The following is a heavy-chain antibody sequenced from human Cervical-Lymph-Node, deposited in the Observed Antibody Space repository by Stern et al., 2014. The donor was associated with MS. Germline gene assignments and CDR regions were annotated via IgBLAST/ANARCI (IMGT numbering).Heavy chain of an antibody. D-gene: IGHD1-26*01. Sequence: QVTLKESGPVLVKPTETLTLTCSVSGLSLSNPRMGVSWIRQPPGKALEWLAHILSTDEKSYSTSLESRLTISRGTSKSQVVLTMTNMDPVDTATYYCARSYSGTYLDWFDPWGQGTLVTVSS. CDR3: ARSYSGTYLDWFDP. CDR1: GLSLSNPRMG. V-gene: IGHV2-26*01. CDR2: ILSTDEK. J-gene: IGHJ5*02.